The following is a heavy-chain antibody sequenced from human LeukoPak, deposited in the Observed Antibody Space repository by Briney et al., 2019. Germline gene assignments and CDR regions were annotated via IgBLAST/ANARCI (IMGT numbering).Heavy chain of an antibody. CDR1: GFTFSSYA. Sequence: PGGSLRLSCAASGFTFSSYAMSGVRQAPGKGLEWVSAISGSGGSTYYADSVKGRFTISRDNSKNTLYLQMNSLRAEDTAVYYCARRRRSTVTTYGDAFDIWGQGTMVIVSS. V-gene: IGHV3-23*01. CDR2: ISGSGGST. D-gene: IGHD4-17*01. J-gene: IGHJ3*02. CDR3: ARRRRSTVTTYGDAFDI.